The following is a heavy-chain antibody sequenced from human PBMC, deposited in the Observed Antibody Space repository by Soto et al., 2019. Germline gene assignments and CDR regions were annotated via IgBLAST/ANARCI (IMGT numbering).Heavy chain of an antibody. J-gene: IGHJ4*02. V-gene: IGHV1-69*06. CDR3: AREGRHFDY. CDR2: INPIFGTP. CDR1: GGTFSSYA. Sequence: SVKVSCKASGGTFSSYAISWVRQAPGQGLEWMGGINPIFGTPHYAQKYQGRVTITADTFTNTAYMELTRLTSDDTAVYFCAREGRHFDYWGQGTLVTV.